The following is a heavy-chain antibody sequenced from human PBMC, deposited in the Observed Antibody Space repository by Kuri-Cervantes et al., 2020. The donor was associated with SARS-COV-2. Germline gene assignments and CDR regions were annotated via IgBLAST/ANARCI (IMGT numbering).Heavy chain of an antibody. V-gene: IGHV4-59*08. J-gene: IGHJ5*02. CDR1: GGSISSYY. D-gene: IGHD1-26*01. CDR3: ARQQGVGATWFDP. CDR2: IYYTGST. Sequence: GSLRLSCTVSGGSISSYYWSWIRQPPGKGLEWIGYIYYTGSTNYHPSLKSRVTISADKSISTAYLQWSSLKASDTAMYYCARQQGVGATWFDPWGQGTLGTVSS.